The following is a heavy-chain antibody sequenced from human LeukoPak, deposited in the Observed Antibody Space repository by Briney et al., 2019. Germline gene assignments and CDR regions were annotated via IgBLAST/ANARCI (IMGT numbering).Heavy chain of an antibody. CDR1: GFTFRSYA. CDR2: ISGSGTST. D-gene: IGHD3-22*01. V-gene: IGHV3-23*01. CDR3: EGTYYYDSSDDC. J-gene: IGHJ4*02. Sequence: GGSLRLSCAASGFTFRSYAMSWVRQAPGKGLEWVLAISGSGTSTYYADSVKGRFTISRDNSKNTLYLQMNSLRAEDTAVYYCEGTYYYDSSDDCWGQGTLVTVSS.